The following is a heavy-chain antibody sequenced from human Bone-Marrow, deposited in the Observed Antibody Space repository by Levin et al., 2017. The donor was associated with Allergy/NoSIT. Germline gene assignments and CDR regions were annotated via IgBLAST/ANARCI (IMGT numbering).Heavy chain of an antibody. CDR1: RFTFSDYW. Sequence: LSLTCAASRFTFSDYWMSWVRQAPGKGLEWVASIKEDGSEESYVDAVKGRFTISRDNAKNSLSLQMSSLRAEDTALYYCARSPHATKYNWFGPWGQGTLVIVSS. V-gene: IGHV3-7*01. D-gene: IGHD2-2*01. CDR2: IKEDGSEE. J-gene: IGHJ5*02. CDR3: ARSPHATKYNWFGP.